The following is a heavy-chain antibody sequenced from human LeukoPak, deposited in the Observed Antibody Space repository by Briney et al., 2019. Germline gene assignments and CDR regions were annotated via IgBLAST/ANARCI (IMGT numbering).Heavy chain of an antibody. J-gene: IGHJ6*02. D-gene: IGHD4-17*01. CDR1: GFTVSSNY. CDR3: ARDLYGDYVSDRYYGMDV. V-gene: IGHV3-53*01. CDR2: IYSGGRT. Sequence: GGSLRLSCAASGFTVSSNYMSWVRQAPGKGLEWVSVIYSGGRTYFADSVKGRFTISRDNSKNTLYLQMNSLRVEDTAVYYCARDLYGDYVSDRYYGMDVWGQGTTVTVSS.